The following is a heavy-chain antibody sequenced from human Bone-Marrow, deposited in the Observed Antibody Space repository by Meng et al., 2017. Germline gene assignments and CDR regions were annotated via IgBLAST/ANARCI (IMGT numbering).Heavy chain of an antibody. Sequence: GESLKISCSASGFTFSRSAMRWVRQAPGKGLEWVSAISSSARSTYYADSVKGRFTISRDNSKNTLYLQMNSLRAEDTAVYYCARCGNWYHFDYWGQGMLVTVSS. J-gene: IGHJ4*02. V-gene: IGHV3-23*01. CDR3: ARCGNWYHFDY. CDR2: ISSSARST. D-gene: IGHD4-23*01. CDR1: GFTFSRSA.